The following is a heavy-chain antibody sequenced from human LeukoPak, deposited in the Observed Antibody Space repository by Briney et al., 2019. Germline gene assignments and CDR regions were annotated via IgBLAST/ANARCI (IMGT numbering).Heavy chain of an antibody. CDR1: GLTVSSNY. Sequence: GGSLRLSCAASGLTVSSNYMSWVRQAPGKGLEWLSVIDSGGNTYYADSVKGRFTISRDNSKNTLYLQMNSLRAEDTAVYYCARASLWFGELLSEFVYWGQGTLVTVSS. CDR2: IDSGGNT. D-gene: IGHD3-10*01. J-gene: IGHJ4*02. V-gene: IGHV3-53*01. CDR3: ARASLWFGELLSEFVY.